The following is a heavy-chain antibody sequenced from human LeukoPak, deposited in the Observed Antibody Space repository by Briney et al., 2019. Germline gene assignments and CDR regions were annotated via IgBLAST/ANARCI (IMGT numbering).Heavy chain of an antibody. V-gene: IGHV1-69*05. CDR1: GGTISSYA. CDR3: AREVPELNNAFDI. CDR2: IIPIFGTA. D-gene: IGHD1-26*01. J-gene: IGHJ3*02. Sequence: ASVKVSCKASGGTISSYAISWVRQAPGQGLEWMGRIIPIFGTANYAQKFQGRVTITTDESTSTAYMELSSLRSEDTAVYYCAREVPELNNAFDIWGQGTMVTVSS.